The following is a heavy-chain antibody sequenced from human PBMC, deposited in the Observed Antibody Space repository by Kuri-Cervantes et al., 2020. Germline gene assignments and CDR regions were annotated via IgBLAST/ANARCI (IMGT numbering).Heavy chain of an antibody. Sequence: SLKISCAASGFTFDDYAMHWVRQAPGKGLEWVSGISWNSGSIGYADSVKGRFTISRDNSKNTLYLQMNSLRAEDTAVYYCAKPSYNWNYGSGFDYWGQGTLVTVSS. CDR2: ISWNSGSI. CDR1: GFTFDDYA. D-gene: IGHD1-7*01. V-gene: IGHV3-9*01. J-gene: IGHJ4*02. CDR3: AKPSYNWNYGSGFDY.